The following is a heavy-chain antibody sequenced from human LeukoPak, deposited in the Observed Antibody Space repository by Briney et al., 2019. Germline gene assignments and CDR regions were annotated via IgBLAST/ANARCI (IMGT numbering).Heavy chain of an antibody. Sequence: PGRSLRLSCATSGFTFSHYGMHWVRQAPGKGLEWVAVIWSDGTNRYYGDPVKGRFTISRDNFQRTVYLQMDSLRAEDTAVYYCARGAVGASLLFDYWGQGTLVTVSS. J-gene: IGHJ4*02. CDR2: IWSDGTNR. V-gene: IGHV3-33*01. D-gene: IGHD1-26*01. CDR3: ARGAVGASLLFDY. CDR1: GFTFSHYG.